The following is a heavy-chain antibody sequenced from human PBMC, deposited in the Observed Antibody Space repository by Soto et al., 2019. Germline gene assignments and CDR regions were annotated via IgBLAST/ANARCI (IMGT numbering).Heavy chain of an antibody. CDR2: IYHSGST. CDR1: SGSISSSNW. Sequence: QVQLQESGPGLVKPSGTLSLTCAVSSGSISSSNWWSWVRQPPGKGLEWIGEIYHSGSTNYNPSLKSRVTISVDKSKNQFSLKLSSVTAADTAVYYCARVTHAQYYYYYYYMDVWGKGTTVTVSS. J-gene: IGHJ6*03. CDR3: ARVTHAQYYYYYYYMDV. V-gene: IGHV4-4*02.